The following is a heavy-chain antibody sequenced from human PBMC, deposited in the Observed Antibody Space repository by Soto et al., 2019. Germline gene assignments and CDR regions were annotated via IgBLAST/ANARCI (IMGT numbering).Heavy chain of an antibody. Sequence: GGSLRPSCAASGFMFSSYWMSWVRRAPGKGLEWVANIKQDGSEKYYVDSVKGRFTISRDNSKNTLYLQMNSLRAEDTAVYYCAKDLTAKSAGDYDYWGQGTLVTVSS. CDR1: GFMFSSYW. V-gene: IGHV3-7*03. J-gene: IGHJ4*02. CDR3: AKDLTAKSAGDYDY. CDR2: IKQDGSEK. D-gene: IGHD4-17*01.